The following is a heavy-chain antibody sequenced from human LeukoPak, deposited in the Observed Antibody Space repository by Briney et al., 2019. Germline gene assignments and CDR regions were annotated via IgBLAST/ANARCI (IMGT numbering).Heavy chain of an antibody. V-gene: IGHV3-30*04. CDR1: GFTFSSYA. CDR2: ISYDGSNK. Sequence: QTGGSLRLSCAASGFTFSSYAMHWVRQAPGKGLEWVAVISYDGSNKYYADSVKGRFTISRDNSKNTLYLQMNSLRAEDTAVYYCAREKPFYYYYMDVWGKGTTVTVSS. CDR3: AREKPFYYYYMDV. J-gene: IGHJ6*03.